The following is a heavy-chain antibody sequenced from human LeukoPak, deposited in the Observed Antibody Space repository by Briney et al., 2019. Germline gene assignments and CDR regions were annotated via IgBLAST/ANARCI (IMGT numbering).Heavy chain of an antibody. J-gene: IGHJ4*02. Sequence: GGSLRLSCAASGFTFSSYWMHWVRQAPGKGLVWVSRINSDGSSTSYADSVKGRFTISRDNAKNTLYLQMNSLRADDTAVYYCARVWGTAMARRFDYWGQGTLVTVSS. CDR3: ARVWGTAMARRFDY. V-gene: IGHV3-74*01. D-gene: IGHD5-18*01. CDR1: GFTFSSYW. CDR2: INSDGSST.